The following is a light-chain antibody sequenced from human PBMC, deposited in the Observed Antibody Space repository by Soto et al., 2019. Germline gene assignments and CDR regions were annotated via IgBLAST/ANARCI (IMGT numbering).Light chain of an antibody. V-gene: IGLV2-14*01. CDR2: EVT. J-gene: IGLJ1*01. CDR1: SSDVGGYNY. CDR3: SSYTSSSTLD. Sequence: LTQPASVSGSPGQSITISCTGTSSDVGGYNYVSWYQHHPGKAPKLIIYEVTYRPSGVSYRFSASKSGNTASLTISGLQAEDEADYYCSSYTSSSTLDFGTGTKVTVL.